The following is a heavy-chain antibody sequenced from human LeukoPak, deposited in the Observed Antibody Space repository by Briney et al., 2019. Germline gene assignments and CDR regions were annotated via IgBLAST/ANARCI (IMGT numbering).Heavy chain of an antibody. CDR3: ARAKGRSPLFDY. Sequence: SQTLSLTCAISGDSVSSNSAAWNWIRQSPSRGLEWLARTYYRSKLYNDYAVSVKGRIAINPDTSKNQFSLQLNSVTPEDTAVYYCARAKGRSPLFDYWGQGTLVTVSS. CDR2: TYYRSKLYN. V-gene: IGHV6-1*01. D-gene: IGHD6-13*01. CDR1: GDSVSSNSAA. J-gene: IGHJ4*02.